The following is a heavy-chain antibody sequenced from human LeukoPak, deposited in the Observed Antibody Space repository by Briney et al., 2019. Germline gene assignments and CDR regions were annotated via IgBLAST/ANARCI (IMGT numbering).Heavy chain of an antibody. Sequence: ASVKVSCKASGYTFTSYGISWVRQAPGQGLEWMGWISAYNGNTNYEQKLQGRVTMTTDTSTSKAYMELRSRRADDRAVYYCAKVFGSSSWYYYYYMDVWGKGTTVTVSS. CDR2: ISAYNGNT. D-gene: IGHD6-13*01. CDR3: AKVFGSSSWYYYYYMDV. CDR1: GYTFTSYG. J-gene: IGHJ6*03. V-gene: IGHV1-18*01.